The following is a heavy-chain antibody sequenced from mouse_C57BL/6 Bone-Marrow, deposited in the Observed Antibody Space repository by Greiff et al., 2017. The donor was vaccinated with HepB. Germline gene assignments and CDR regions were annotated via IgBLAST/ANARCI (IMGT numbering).Heavy chain of an antibody. CDR1: GYTFTSYW. V-gene: IGHV1-52*01. CDR2: IDPSDSET. J-gene: IGHJ2*01. CDR3: ARWNDYGAHFDY. Sequence: QVQLKQPGAELVRPGSSVKLSCKASGYTFTSYWMHWVKQRPIQGLEWIGNIDPSDSETHYNQKFKDKATLTVDKSSSTAYMQLSSLTSEDSAVYYCARWNDYGAHFDYWGQGTTLTVSS. D-gene: IGHD2-4*01.